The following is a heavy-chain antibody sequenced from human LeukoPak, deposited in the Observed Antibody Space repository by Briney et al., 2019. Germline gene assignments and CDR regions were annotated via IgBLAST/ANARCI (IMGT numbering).Heavy chain of an antibody. CDR1: GGSISSYY. J-gene: IGHJ6*03. V-gene: IGHV4-4*07. CDR2: IYTSGST. CDR3: ARGNYCSGGSCYYYYYMDV. Sequence: SETLSLTCTVSGGSISSYYWSWIRQPAGKGLEWIGRIYTSGSTNYNPSLKSRVTMSVDTSKNQFSLKLSSVTAADTAVYYCARGNYCSGGSCYYYYYMDVWGKGTTVTVSS. D-gene: IGHD2-15*01.